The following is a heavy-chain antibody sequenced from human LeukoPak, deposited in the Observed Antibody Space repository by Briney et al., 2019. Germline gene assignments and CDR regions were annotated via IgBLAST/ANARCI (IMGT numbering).Heavy chain of an antibody. D-gene: IGHD3-10*01. V-gene: IGHV1-46*01. CDR3: TRNGWVRAPQLGAFDT. CDR2: IDPSGGST. Sequence: WASVRISCNASGYSFTNYYLHWVRQAPGQGLEWIGKIDPSGGSTSYAQKFQGRVTMSRDTSTTTVYMELSSLRSEDMALYYCTRNGWVRAPQLGAFDTWGQGTMVTVSS. CDR1: GYSFTNYY. J-gene: IGHJ3*02.